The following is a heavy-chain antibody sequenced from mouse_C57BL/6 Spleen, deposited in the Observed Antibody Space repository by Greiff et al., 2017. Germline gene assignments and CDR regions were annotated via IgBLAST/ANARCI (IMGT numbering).Heavy chain of an antibody. Sequence: VQLVESGAELVRPGASVTLSCKASGYTFTDYEMHWVKQTPVHGLEWIGAIDPETGGTAYNQKFKGKAILTADKSSSTAYMELRSLTSEDSAVYYCTKPYTLYFDYWGQGTTLTVSS. CDR1: GYTFTDYE. V-gene: IGHV1-15*01. CDR2: IDPETGGT. D-gene: IGHD2-12*01. CDR3: TKPYTLYFDY. J-gene: IGHJ2*01.